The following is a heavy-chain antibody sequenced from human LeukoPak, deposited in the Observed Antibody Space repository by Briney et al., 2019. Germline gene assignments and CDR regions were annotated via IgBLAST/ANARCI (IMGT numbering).Heavy chain of an antibody. J-gene: IGHJ3*02. V-gene: IGHV4-38-2*02. CDR3: ARGKGATSRSTSFDI. D-gene: IGHD1-26*01. CDR1: GYSISSGYY. Sequence: PSETLSLTCTVSGYSISSGYYWGWIRQPPGKGLEWIGSIYHSGSTYYNPSLKSRVTISVDTSKNQFSLKLSSVTAADTAVYYCARGKGATSRSTSFDIWGQGTMVTVSS. CDR2: IYHSGST.